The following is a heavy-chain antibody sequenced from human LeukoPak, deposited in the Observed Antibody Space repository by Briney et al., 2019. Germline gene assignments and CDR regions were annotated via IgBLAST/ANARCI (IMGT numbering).Heavy chain of an antibody. J-gene: IGHJ4*02. Sequence: PGGSLRLSCAASGFTFSNYAMSWVRQALGKGLEWVSAFSPSGGGTYYADSVKGRFTISRDNSKNTLYLQMNSLRAEDTAVYYCARDRIQLWPSPDYWGQGTLVTVSS. D-gene: IGHD5-18*01. CDR1: GFTFSNYA. CDR2: FSPSGGGT. V-gene: IGHV3-23*01. CDR3: ARDRIQLWPSPDY.